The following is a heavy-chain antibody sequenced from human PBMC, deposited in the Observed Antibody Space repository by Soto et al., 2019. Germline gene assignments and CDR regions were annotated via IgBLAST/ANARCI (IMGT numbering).Heavy chain of an antibody. CDR1: GFTFISYA. D-gene: IGHD6-13*01. Sequence: GSLRLSCAASGFTFISYAMSWVRQAPGKGLEWVSAISGSGGSTYYGDSVKGRFTISRDNSKNTLYLQMNSLRAEDTAVYYCAKTVAAVGTVYWGQGTQVTVSS. J-gene: IGHJ4*02. CDR3: AKTVAAVGTVY. V-gene: IGHV3-23*01. CDR2: ISGSGGST.